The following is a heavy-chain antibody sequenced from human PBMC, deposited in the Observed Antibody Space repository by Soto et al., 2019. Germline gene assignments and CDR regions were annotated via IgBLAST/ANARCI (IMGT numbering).Heavy chain of an antibody. CDR3: AREWAPTGNYYYYSMDV. CDR1: GFTFSSYG. CDR2: IWYDGSNK. V-gene: IGHV3-33*01. D-gene: IGHD2-8*02. J-gene: IGHJ6*03. Sequence: QVQLVESGGGVVQPGRSLRLSCAASGFTFSSYGMHWVRQAPGKGLEWVAVIWYDGSNKYYADSVKGRFTISRDNSKHTLYLQMNSLRAEDTAVYYCAREWAPTGNYYYYSMDVWGKGTTVTVSS.